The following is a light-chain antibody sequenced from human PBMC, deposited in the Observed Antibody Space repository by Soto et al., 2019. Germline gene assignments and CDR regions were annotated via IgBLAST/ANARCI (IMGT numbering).Light chain of an antibody. CDR2: TAS. J-gene: IGKJ1*01. Sequence: DIQMTQSPSSLSASVGDRVTITCRASQSISSYLNWYQQKPGKAPNLLIYTASSLESGVPSRFSGSGSGTDFTLTIDSLQPEDFATYFCQQSYSRPRTFGQGTKVEIK. V-gene: IGKV1-39*01. CDR3: QQSYSRPRT. CDR1: QSISSY.